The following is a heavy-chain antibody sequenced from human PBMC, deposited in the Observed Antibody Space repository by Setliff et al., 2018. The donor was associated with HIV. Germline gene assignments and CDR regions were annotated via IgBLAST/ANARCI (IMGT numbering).Heavy chain of an antibody. V-gene: IGHV3-7*04. CDR1: GFTFSSYW. Sequence: LRLSCAASGFTFSSYWMSWVRQAPGKGLEWVADIRQDGSKAYYMDSVKGRFTISRDNPKNSLYLQMTSLRAEDTAVYYCARDDSNGNTDAFDIWGQGTMVTVSS. J-gene: IGHJ3*02. CDR2: IRQDGSKA. CDR3: ARDDSNGNTDAFDI. D-gene: IGHD5-18*01.